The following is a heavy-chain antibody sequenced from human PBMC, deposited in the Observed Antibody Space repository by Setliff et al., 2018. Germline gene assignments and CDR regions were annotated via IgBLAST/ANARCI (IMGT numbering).Heavy chain of an antibody. CDR3: ARAYYYGSGNSHKYYMDV. Sequence: PSETLSLTCTVSGDSISGDYWSWIRQPPGKGLEWIGYFYHSGSMNYNPSLKGRVTMSVDTSNNQLSLKLTSVSAADTAVYYCARAYYYGSGNSHKYYMDVWGKGTAVTSP. CDR2: FYHSGSM. J-gene: IGHJ6*03. CDR1: GDSISGDY. D-gene: IGHD3-10*01. V-gene: IGHV4-4*09.